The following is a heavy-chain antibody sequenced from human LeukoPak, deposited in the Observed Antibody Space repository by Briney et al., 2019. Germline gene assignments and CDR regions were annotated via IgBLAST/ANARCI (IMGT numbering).Heavy chain of an antibody. CDR3: ARERTGEAFDY. CDR2: IGSSSRSI. V-gene: IGHV3-21*01. D-gene: IGHD7-27*01. J-gene: IGHJ4*02. CDR1: GFTFSSYS. Sequence: GGSLRLSCAASGFTFSSYSMNWVRQAPGKGLEWVSSIGSSSRSIYYADSVKGRFTIPRDNAKNSLYLQMNSLRAEDTAVYFCARERTGEAFDYWGQGTLVTVSS.